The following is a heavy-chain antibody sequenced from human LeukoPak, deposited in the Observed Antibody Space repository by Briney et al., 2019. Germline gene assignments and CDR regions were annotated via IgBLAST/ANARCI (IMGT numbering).Heavy chain of an antibody. V-gene: IGHV3-33*01. CDR2: IWYDGSNK. CDR1: GFTFSSYG. J-gene: IGHJ4*02. Sequence: GGSLRLSCAASGFTFSSYGMHWVRQAPGKGLEWVAVIWYDGSNKYYADSVKGRFTISRDNSKNTLYLQMNSLRAEDTAVYYCARESSLTGAYFDWWGQGPLVTVSS. D-gene: IGHD3-10*01. CDR3: ARESSLTGAYFDW.